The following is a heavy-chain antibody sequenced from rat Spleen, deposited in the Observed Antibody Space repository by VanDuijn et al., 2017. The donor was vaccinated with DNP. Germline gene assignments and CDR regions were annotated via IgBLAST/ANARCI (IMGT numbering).Heavy chain of an antibody. Sequence: QVQLKESGPGLVQPSQTLSLTCTVSGLSLTSNSVSWIRQPPGKGLEWIAAISSGGSTYYNSALKSRLIITRDTSKNQVFLKMNSLQADDTGTYYCTRDPNSSYWFFDLWGPGTMVTVSS. V-gene: IGHV2-47*01. CDR3: TRDPNSSYWFFDL. D-gene: IGHD5-1*01. J-gene: IGHJ1*01. CDR1: GLSLTSNS. CDR2: ISSGGST.